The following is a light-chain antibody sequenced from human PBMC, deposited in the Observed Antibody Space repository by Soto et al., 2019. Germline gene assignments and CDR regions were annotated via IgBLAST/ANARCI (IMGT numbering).Light chain of an antibody. CDR2: GVS. CDR1: QSVRSH. CDR3: QQYSDWPLT. Sequence: EIVMTQSPVTLSVPPGESATLSCRASQSVRSHLAWFQQKPGQAPRLLMYGVSTRATGMPDRFSGSGSGTEFTLIISSLQSEDFAVYYCQQYSDWPLTFGGGTKVDI. J-gene: IGKJ4*01. V-gene: IGKV3D-15*01.